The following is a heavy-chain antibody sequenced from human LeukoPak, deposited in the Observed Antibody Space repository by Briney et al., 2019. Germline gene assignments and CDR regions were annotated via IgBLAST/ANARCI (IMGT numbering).Heavy chain of an antibody. CDR1: GFTFSSYS. CDR3: ARDGITMRILEY. Sequence: GGSLRLSCAASGFTFSSYSMNWVRQAPGKGLEWVSSISSSSSYIYYADSVKGRFTISRDNAKNSLYLQMNSLRAEDTAVYYCARDGITMRILEYWGQGTLVTVSS. CDR2: ISSSSSYI. J-gene: IGHJ4*02. V-gene: IGHV3-21*01. D-gene: IGHD3-10*01.